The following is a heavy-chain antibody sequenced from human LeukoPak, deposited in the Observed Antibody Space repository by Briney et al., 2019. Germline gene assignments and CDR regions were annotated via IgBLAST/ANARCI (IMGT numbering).Heavy chain of an antibody. CDR2: TYYSGST. CDR1: GGSISSSSYY. CDR3: ARVPRVDFWSGYVTD. J-gene: IGHJ4*02. Sequence: SETLSLTCTVSGGSISSSSYYWGWIRQPPGKGLEWIGSTYYSGSTYYNPSLKSRVTISVDTSKKQFSLKLSSVTAADTAVYYCARVPRVDFWSGYVTDWGQGTLVTVSS. D-gene: IGHD3-3*01. V-gene: IGHV4-39*07.